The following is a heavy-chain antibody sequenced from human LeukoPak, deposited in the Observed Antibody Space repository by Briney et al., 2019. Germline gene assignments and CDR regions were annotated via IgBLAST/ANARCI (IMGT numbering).Heavy chain of an antibody. CDR1: GYTFSNYG. J-gene: IGHJ4*02. CDR3: ARNSIAGYDFDC. V-gene: IGHV1-18*01. Sequence: ASVKVSCKASGYTFSNYGLSWVRRAPGQGLEWMGWISAYNGNTNYAQKFQGRVTMTTDTSTSTAYMEVRSLRSDDTAVYYCARNSIAGYDFDCWGQGTLVTVSS. CDR2: ISAYNGNT. D-gene: IGHD5-12*01.